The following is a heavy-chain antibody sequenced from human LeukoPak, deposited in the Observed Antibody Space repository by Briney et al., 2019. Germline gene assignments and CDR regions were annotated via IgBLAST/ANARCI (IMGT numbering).Heavy chain of an antibody. D-gene: IGHD2-2*01. Sequence: GESLKISCKASGYSFTNYWIGWVRQMPGKGLEWMGIIYPGDSDTRYSPSFQGQVTISADKSITTAYLQWSSLKASDTAMYYCARSFYCTTTSCYPFDYWGQGTLVTVSS. CDR1: GYSFTNYW. V-gene: IGHV5-51*01. J-gene: IGHJ4*02. CDR2: IYPGDSDT. CDR3: ARSFYCTTTSCYPFDY.